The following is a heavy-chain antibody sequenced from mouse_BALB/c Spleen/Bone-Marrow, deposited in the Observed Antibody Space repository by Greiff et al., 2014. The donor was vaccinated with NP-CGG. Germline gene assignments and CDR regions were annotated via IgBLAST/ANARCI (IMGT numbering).Heavy chain of an antibody. J-gene: IGHJ2*01. CDR3: ARETAIVADFDY. V-gene: IGHV3-1*02. Sequence: VPLKESGADLVKPSQSASLTCTVTAYSITSDYGWPWVRQFSGKRLEWMAYIHYSGNTDYNPSLKSRISITRDTSKNQFFLQLNSVTTEDTATYYCARETAIVADFDYWGQGTTLTVSS. CDR2: IHYSGNT. CDR1: AYSITSDYG. D-gene: IGHD1-1*01.